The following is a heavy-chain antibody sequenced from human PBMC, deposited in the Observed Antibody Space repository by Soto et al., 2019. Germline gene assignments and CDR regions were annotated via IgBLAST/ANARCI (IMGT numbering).Heavy chain of an antibody. Sequence: QVQLVQSGAEVKKPGSSVKVSCKASGGTFSSYTISWVRQAPGQGLEWMGRIIPILGIANYAQKFQGRVPITAVKSRSTAYMELRGLRSEDTAVYYCASFGYSSGWYPPGAPAWGQGTLVTVSS. CDR1: GGTFSSYT. J-gene: IGHJ4*02. V-gene: IGHV1-69*02. CDR2: IIPILGIA. CDR3: ASFGYSSGWYPPGAPA. D-gene: IGHD6-19*01.